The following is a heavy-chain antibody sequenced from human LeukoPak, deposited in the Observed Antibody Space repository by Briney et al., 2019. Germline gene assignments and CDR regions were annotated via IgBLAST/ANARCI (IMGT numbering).Heavy chain of an antibody. D-gene: IGHD2-8*01. CDR3: ARDLGVYSRYYFDY. CDR1: GFSFSSYS. Sequence: GGSLRLSCVASGFSFSSYSMNWVRQAPGKGLEWVSYISSSSSTIYYADSVKGRFTISRDNAKNSLYLQMNSLGVEDTAVYYCARDLGVYSRYYFDYWGQGTLVTVSS. J-gene: IGHJ4*02. V-gene: IGHV3-48*01. CDR2: ISSSSSTI.